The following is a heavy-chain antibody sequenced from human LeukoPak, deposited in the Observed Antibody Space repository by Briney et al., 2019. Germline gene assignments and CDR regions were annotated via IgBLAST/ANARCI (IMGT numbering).Heavy chain of an antibody. CDR2: IYYSGST. V-gene: IGHV4-59*01. CDR1: GGSISSYY. J-gene: IGHJ4*02. Sequence: PSETLSLTCTVSGGSISSYYWSWIRQPPGKGLEWIGYIYYSGSTNYNPSLKSRVTISVDTSKNQFSLKLSSVTAADTAVYYCARVDCSSTSCYGAFDYWGQGTLVTVSS. CDR3: ARVDCSSTSCYGAFDY. D-gene: IGHD2-2*01.